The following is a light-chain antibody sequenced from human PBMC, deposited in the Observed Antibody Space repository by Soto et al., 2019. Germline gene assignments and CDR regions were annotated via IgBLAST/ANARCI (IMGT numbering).Light chain of an antibody. CDR3: HQHNNWPSA. CDR2: SAS. Sequence: EIVMTQSPATLSVSLGERATLSCRASQSVSINLAWYQQKPGQAPRLLIYSASTRATGIPARFSGSGSGTDFTRTISSLQSEDFAVYYCHQHNNWPSAFGQGTKLEI. CDR1: QSVSIN. V-gene: IGKV3-15*01. J-gene: IGKJ2*01.